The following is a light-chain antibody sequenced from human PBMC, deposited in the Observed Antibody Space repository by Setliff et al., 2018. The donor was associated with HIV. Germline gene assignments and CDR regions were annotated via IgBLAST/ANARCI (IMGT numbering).Light chain of an antibody. V-gene: IGLV2-8*01. Sequence: QSALHPPQPPSASGSPGQSVTISCTGTSSDAGGYKYVSWYQQHPGKAPKLMIYEVSKRPSGVPDRFSGSKSGNTASLTVSGLQAEDEADYYCTSYTGSNNFGVFGTGTKVTVL. CDR1: SSDAGGYKY. CDR3: TSYTGSNNFGV. J-gene: IGLJ1*01. CDR2: EVS.